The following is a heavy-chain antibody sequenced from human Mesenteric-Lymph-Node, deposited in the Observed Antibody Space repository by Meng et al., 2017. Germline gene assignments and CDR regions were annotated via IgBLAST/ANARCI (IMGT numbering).Heavy chain of an antibody. Sequence: QLQCQKSGSGLVKPSQTLSLTCAVSSGPIVSTDYSCSWIRRPPGKGLEWIGYIYHNGSTYYNPYFKSRVTISLDRSKNQVSLKLNSVTAADTAVYSCARLGPRWFDPWGQGTLVTVSS. CDR3: ARLGPRWFDP. V-gene: IGHV4-30-2*01. CDR1: SGPIVSTDYS. D-gene: IGHD7-27*01. CDR2: IYHNGST. J-gene: IGHJ5*02.